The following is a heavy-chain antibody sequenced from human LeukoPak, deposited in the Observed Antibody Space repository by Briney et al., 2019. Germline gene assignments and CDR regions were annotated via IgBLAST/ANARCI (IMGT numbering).Heavy chain of an antibody. CDR2: MNPNSGIT. CDR3: ARDSRVLRYFDWPSFDY. CDR1: GYTFTSYD. V-gene: IGHV1-8*03. Sequence: ASVKVSCKASGYTFTSYDINWVRQATGQGLEWMGWMNPNSGITGYAQKFQGRVTISRNTSISTAYMELSSLRSEDTAVYYCARDSRVLRYFDWPSFDYWGEGTLVTVSS. D-gene: IGHD3-9*01. J-gene: IGHJ4*02.